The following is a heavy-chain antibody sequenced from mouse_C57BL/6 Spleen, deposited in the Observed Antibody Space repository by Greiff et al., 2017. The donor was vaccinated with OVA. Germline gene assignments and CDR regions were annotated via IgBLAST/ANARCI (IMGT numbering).Heavy chain of an antibody. CDR2: IYPGSGNT. Sequence: VKLMESGPELVKPGASVKITCKASGYSFTSYYIHWVKQRPGQGLEWIGWIYPGSGNTKYNEKFKGKATLTADTSSSTAYMQLSSLTSEDSAVYYCARDYDGSSPAWFAYWGQGTLVTVSA. D-gene: IGHD1-1*01. V-gene: IGHV1-66*01. J-gene: IGHJ3*01. CDR1: GYSFTSYY. CDR3: ARDYDGSSPAWFAY.